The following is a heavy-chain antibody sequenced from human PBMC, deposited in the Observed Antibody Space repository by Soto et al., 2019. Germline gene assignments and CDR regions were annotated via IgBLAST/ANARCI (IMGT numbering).Heavy chain of an antibody. D-gene: IGHD5-18*01. CDR3: ARMESFGSLNWFDP. V-gene: IGHV1-8*02. CDR2: MNPGSGDT. CDR1: GYTFTSYG. J-gene: IGHJ5*02. Sequence: ASVKVSCKASGYTFTSYGISWVRQATGQGLEWMGWMNPGSGDTGYAQKFQGRVTMTRDISIATAYMELNSLTSEDTAIYYCARMESFGSLNWFDPWGQGTLVTVSS.